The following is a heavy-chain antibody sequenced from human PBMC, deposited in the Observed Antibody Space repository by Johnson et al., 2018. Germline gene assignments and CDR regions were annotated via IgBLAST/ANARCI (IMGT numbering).Heavy chain of an antibody. CDR2: ISYDGSNK. Sequence: VQLVESGGGVVQPGRSLRLSCAASGFTFSSYGMHWVRQAPGKGLEWVAVISYDGSNKYYADSVKGRFTIARDNSNNTLYLKMNSLSAEDTAVYYCAKDITSSSFYYYCGMDVWSQGTTVTVSS. CDR3: AKDITSSSFYYYCGMDV. V-gene: IGHV3-30*18. D-gene: IGHD6-6*01. CDR1: GFTFSSYG. J-gene: IGHJ6*02.